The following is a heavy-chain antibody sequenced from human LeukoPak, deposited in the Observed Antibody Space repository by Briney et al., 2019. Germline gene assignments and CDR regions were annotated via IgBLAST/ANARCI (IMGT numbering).Heavy chain of an antibody. CDR3: ARDLAGFGGYSYGMVDY. D-gene: IGHD5-18*01. J-gene: IGHJ4*02. V-gene: IGHV6-1*01. CDR2: TYYRSEWHN. CDR1: GDSVSSNSAA. Sequence: SQTLSLTCAISGDSVSSNSAAWNWIRQSPSSGLEWLGRTYYRSEWHNDYAVSVKSRIIISPDTSKNQFSLQLKSVTPEDTAVYYCARDLAGFGGYSYGMVDYWGQGTLVTVSS.